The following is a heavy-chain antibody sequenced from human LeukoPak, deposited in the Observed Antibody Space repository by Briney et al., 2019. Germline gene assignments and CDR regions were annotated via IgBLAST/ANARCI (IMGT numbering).Heavy chain of an antibody. CDR3: AKDRAESSGWSISYYGLDV. CDR1: GFTFRSYG. J-gene: IGHJ6*02. D-gene: IGHD6-19*01. Sequence: PGSSLRLSCSASGFTFRSYGMHWVRQAPGKGLEWVAYIWYDGSREKYADSMQGRFTISRDNSKKTLYVEINSLRAEDTAVYFCAKDRAESSGWSISYYGLDVWGQGTTVTVSS. CDR2: IWYDGSRE. V-gene: IGHV3-33*06.